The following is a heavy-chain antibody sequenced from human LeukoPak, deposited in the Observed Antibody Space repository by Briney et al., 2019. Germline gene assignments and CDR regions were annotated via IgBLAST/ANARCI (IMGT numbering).Heavy chain of an antibody. CDR1: GFTVSSSY. J-gene: IGHJ4*02. D-gene: IGHD5-24*01. CDR2: IYSGGNT. CDR3: TRYEDGRGRDDSFDY. Sequence: PGGSLRLSCAASGFTVSSSYMSWVRQAPGKGLEWVSVIYSGGNTYYADSVKGRFTISRDNSKNTLYLQMNTLRAEDTAVYYCTRYEDGRGRDDSFDYWGQGTLVTVSS. V-gene: IGHV3-53*01.